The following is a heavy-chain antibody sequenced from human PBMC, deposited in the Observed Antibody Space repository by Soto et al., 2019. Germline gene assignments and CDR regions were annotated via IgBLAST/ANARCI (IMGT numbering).Heavy chain of an antibody. V-gene: IGHV1-2*04. CDR2: INVNSGGT. Sequence: QVQLVQSGAEVKKPGASVKVSCKASGYTFTGNYMHWVRQAPGQGFEWMGWINVNSGGTKYAQKFQGWVTMTRDTSIRTAYMELSRLRSDDTAVYYWARGDKLSLYPQLDYWGQGTLVTVSS. D-gene: IGHD3-16*02. J-gene: IGHJ4*02. CDR1: GYTFTGNY. CDR3: ARGDKLSLYPQLDY.